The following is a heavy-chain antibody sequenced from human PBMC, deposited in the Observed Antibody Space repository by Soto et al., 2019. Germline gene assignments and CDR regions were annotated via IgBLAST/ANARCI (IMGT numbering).Heavy chain of an antibody. CDR2: ISPHNFNT. CDR1: GYTFTHFY. V-gene: IGHV1-18*01. CDR3: ARDRPPGSLYGMDA. Sequence: QVHLEQSGAEVKKPGDSVKVSCKASGYTFTHFYITWVRQAPGQGLEWMGAISPHNFNTNFAQKFQGRVTLTTDTSTNTAYMELRSLTSDDTAVYYCARDRPPGSLYGMDAWGQGTAVTVSS. J-gene: IGHJ6*02.